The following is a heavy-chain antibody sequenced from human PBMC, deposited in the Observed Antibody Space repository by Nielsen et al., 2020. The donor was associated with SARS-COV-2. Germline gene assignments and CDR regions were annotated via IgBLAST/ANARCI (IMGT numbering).Heavy chain of an antibody. V-gene: IGHV3-20*04. CDR2: INWNGGST. CDR3: ARVEGSSWYFDY. J-gene: IGHJ4*02. Sequence: GESLKISCAASGFTFDDYGMSWVRQAPGKGLEWVSGINWNGGSTGYADSVKGRFTISRDNAKNSLSLQMNSLRVEDTAVYYCARVEGSSWYFDYWGQGTLVTVSS. CDR1: GFTFDDYG. D-gene: IGHD6-13*01.